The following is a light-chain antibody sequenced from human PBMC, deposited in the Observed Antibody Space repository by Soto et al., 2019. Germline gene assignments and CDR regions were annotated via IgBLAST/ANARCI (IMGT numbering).Light chain of an antibody. CDR3: AAWDASLSGVV. CDR2: RDN. V-gene: IGLV1-47*01. CDR1: NSNIGTNS. Sequence: QSVLTQPPSASGTPGQRVTISCSGSNSNIGTNSVCWYQQLPGTAPKLLIYRDNQRPSGVPDLFSGSKSGTSASLAISGPRSEDEADYYCAAWDASLSGVVFGGGTKLTVL. J-gene: IGLJ2*01.